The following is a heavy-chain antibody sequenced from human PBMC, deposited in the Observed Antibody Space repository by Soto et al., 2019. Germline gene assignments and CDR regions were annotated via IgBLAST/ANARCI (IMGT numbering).Heavy chain of an antibody. CDR2: IYPDDSDT. Sequence: GESLKISCKGSGYSFTNYWIGWVRQMPGKGLEWMGMIYPDDSDTQYSPSFQGQVTFSADKSINTAYLQWSSLKASDTAIYYCARLEWLSLAAWFDPWGQGTLVTVSS. V-gene: IGHV5-51*01. CDR3: ARLEWLSLAAWFDP. D-gene: IGHD3-3*01. CDR1: GYSFTNYW. J-gene: IGHJ5*02.